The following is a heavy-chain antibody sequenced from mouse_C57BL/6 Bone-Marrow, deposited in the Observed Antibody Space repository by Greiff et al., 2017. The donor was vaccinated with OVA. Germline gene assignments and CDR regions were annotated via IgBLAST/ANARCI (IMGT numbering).Heavy chain of an antibody. CDR3: TRVGRLDY. D-gene: IGHD4-1*01. CDR2: IDPEPGGT. CDR1: GYTFTDYE. J-gene: IGHJ2*01. Sequence: QVQLQQPGAELVRPGASVTLSCKASGYTFTDYEMHWVKQTPVHGLEWIGAIDPEPGGTAYNQTFQGKAILTADKSSSTAYMELRSLTSEDSAVYYCTRVGRLDYWGQGTTLTVSS. V-gene: IGHV1-15*01.